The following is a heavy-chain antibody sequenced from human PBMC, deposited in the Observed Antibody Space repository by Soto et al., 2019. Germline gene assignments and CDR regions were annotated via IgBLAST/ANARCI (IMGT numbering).Heavy chain of an antibody. CDR1: GGPSNNYG. Sequence: WASVKVSCKALGGPSNNYGDSWVRQAPGQGLEWMGGIVPVFGTANYAPKFHGRLRITADDSTRTVNMELRSLTSDDTAVYYCAKLQGSGSYYDDDYWGQGTLVTSPQ. J-gene: IGHJ4*02. CDR3: AKLQGSGSYYDDDY. D-gene: IGHD3-10*01. CDR2: IVPVFGTA. V-gene: IGHV1-69*13.